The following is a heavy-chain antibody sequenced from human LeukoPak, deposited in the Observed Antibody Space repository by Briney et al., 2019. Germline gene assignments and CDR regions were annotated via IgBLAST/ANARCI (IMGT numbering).Heavy chain of an antibody. J-gene: IGHJ4*02. V-gene: IGHV1-69*13. D-gene: IGHD6-19*01. CDR2: FIPIFGSA. CDR1: GGTLANYA. Sequence: GASVKVSCKAPGGTLANYAVSWVRQAPGQGLEWMGGFIPIFGSANYAQQFQGRLTMTADESTSTAYMELSSLRSEDTAVYFCARGGVGLAVAAYFDFWGQGTLVTVSS. CDR3: ARGGVGLAVAAYFDF.